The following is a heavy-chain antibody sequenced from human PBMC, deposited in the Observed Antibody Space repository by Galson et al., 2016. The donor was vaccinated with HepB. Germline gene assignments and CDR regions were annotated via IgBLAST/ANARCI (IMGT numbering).Heavy chain of an antibody. CDR2: ISGTDGST. CDR3: ARGGGYGFFDY. J-gene: IGHJ4*02. Sequence: SLRLSCAASGFTFSTYAMSWVRRAPGKGLEWVSVISGTDGSTYYADSVKGRFTLSRDNSNNMLYLQMNSLRAEDTAVYFCARGGGYGFFDYWGQGTLVTVSS. CDR1: GFTFSTYA. D-gene: IGHD5-12*01. V-gene: IGHV3-23*01.